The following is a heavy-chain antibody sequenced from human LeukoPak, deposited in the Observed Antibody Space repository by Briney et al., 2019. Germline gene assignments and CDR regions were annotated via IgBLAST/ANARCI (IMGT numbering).Heavy chain of an antibody. Sequence: ASVKVSCKASGGTFSSYAISWVRQAPGQGLEWVGGIIPIFGTANYAQKFQGRVTITADESTSTAYMELSSLRSEDTAVYYCARDEGSGSYSDYWGQGTLVTVSS. J-gene: IGHJ4*02. CDR3: ARDEGSGSYSDY. CDR1: GGTFSSYA. CDR2: IIPIFGTA. V-gene: IGHV1-69*13. D-gene: IGHD3-10*01.